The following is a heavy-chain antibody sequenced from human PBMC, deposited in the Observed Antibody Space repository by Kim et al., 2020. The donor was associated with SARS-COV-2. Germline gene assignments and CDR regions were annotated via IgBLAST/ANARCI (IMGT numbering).Heavy chain of an antibody. D-gene: IGHD6-19*01. CDR2: NT. V-gene: IGHV1-58*01. J-gene: IGHJ4*02. Sequence: NTNYARKFQERVTITRDMSTSTAYMELSSLRSEDTAVYYCAAGQYSSGDYWGQGTLVTVSS. CDR3: AAGQYSSGDY.